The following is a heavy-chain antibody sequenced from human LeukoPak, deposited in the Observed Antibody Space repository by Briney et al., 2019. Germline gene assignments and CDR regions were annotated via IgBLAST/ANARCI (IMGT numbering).Heavy chain of an antibody. CDR3: ARSSSSSGVGGNWFDP. V-gene: IGHV3-48*01. J-gene: IGHJ5*02. CDR1: GFTFSSYS. CDR2: ISSSSSTI. Sequence: AGGSLRLSCAASGFTFSSYSMNWVRQAPGKGLEWVSYISSSSSTIYYADSVKGRFTISRDNAKNSLYLQMNSLRAEDTAVYYCARSSSSSGVGGNWFDPWGQGTLVTVSS. D-gene: IGHD6-6*01.